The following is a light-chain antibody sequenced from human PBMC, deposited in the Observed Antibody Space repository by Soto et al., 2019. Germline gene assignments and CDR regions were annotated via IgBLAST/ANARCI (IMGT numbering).Light chain of an antibody. CDR1: QGISNY. CDR2: HAS. V-gene: IGKV1-39*01. CDR3: QQSYSTLTWT. J-gene: IGKJ1*01. Sequence: DIQIPQSPSSVSACAGDTATITFRPSQGISNYLAWYQQKPGTAPKLXLYHASTLESGVPSRFSGSGSGTDFTLTISSLQPEDFATYYCQQSYSTLTWTFGQGTKVDIK.